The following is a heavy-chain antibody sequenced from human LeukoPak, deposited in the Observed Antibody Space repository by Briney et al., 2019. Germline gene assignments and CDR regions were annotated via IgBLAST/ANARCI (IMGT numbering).Heavy chain of an antibody. D-gene: IGHD6-13*01. CDR3: AKALRSSSWYYFDY. CDR2: ISGSGGST. V-gene: IGHV3-23*01. CDR1: GFTFSSYA. J-gene: IGHJ4*02. Sequence: GGSLRLSCAASGFTFSSYAVSWVRQARGKGLEWVSAISGSGGSTYYADSVKGRFTISRDNSKNTLYLQMNSLRAEDTAVYYCAKALRSSSWYYFDYWGQGTLVTVSS.